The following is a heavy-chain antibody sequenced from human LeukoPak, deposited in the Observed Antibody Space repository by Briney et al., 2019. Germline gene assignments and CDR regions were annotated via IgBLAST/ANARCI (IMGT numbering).Heavy chain of an antibody. CDR2: ISSSSSYI. CDR3: VVLHYDILTGYPNWFDP. V-gene: IGHV3-21*01. CDR1: GFTFSSYS. D-gene: IGHD3-9*01. Sequence: GGSLRLSCAASGFTFSSYSMNWVRQAPGKGLEWVSSISSSSSYIYYEDSVKGRFTISRDNAKNSLYLQMNSLRAEDTAVYYCVVLHYDILTGYPNWFDPWGQGTLVTVSS. J-gene: IGHJ5*02.